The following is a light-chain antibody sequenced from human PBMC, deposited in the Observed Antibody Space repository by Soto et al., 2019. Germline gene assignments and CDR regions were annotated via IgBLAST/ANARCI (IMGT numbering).Light chain of an antibody. CDR1: QTVSSTW. CDR2: GAS. V-gene: IGKV3-20*01. Sequence: ETVLTQSPGTLSLSPGERATLSCRASQTVSSTWLAWYQQKPGQPPRLLIYGASSRASGIPDRFSGSGSGTEFTLTLSRLEPEDFSVYYCQQYGSSRYTWGQGTKLEIK. J-gene: IGKJ2*01. CDR3: QQYGSSRYT.